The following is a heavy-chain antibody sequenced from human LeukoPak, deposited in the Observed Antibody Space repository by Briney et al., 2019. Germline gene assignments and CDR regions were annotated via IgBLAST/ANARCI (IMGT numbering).Heavy chain of an antibody. J-gene: IGHJ4*02. CDR2: ISNDERNE. D-gene: IGHD1-26*01. CDR3: ARVSEGGTFSDY. Sequence: GGSLRLSCAASGFTFSTYAMHWVRQAPGKGLEWVAVISNDERNEYYANSVKGRFTVSRDNSKNTLFLQMNSLRPEDTAVYFCARVSEGGTFSDYWGQGTLVTVSS. CDR1: GFTFSTYA. V-gene: IGHV3-30*04.